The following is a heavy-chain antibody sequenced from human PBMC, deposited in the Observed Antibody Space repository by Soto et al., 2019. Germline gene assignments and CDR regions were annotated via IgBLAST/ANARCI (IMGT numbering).Heavy chain of an antibody. Sequence: WVRQAPGQGLEWLGRTYYRSKWYNEYAESAKSRITINPDTSKNHFSLQLNSVTPEDTAVYYCARSSVMSYPAGLYYYFYMDVWGKGTTVTVSS. V-gene: IGHV6-1*01. CDR2: TYYRSKWYN. D-gene: IGHD3-10*01. CDR3: ARSSVMSYPAGLYYYFYMDV. J-gene: IGHJ6*03.